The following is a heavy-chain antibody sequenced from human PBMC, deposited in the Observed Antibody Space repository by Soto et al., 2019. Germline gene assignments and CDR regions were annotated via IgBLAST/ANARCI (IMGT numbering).Heavy chain of an antibody. D-gene: IGHD4-17*01. V-gene: IGHV3-53*01. CDR1: GFTVSSNY. CDR3: ARPHADDYDDAYFDY. CDR2: IYSGGST. J-gene: IGHJ4*02. Sequence: GGSLRLSCAASGFTVSSNYMSWVRQAPGKGLEWVSVIYSGGSTYYADSVKGRFTISRDNSKNTLYLQMNSLRAEDTAVYYCARPHADDYDDAYFDYWGQGTLVTVSS.